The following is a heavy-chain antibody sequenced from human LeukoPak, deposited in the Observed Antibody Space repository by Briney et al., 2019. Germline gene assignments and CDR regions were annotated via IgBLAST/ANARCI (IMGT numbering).Heavy chain of an antibody. J-gene: IGHJ1*01. D-gene: IGHD6-13*01. CDR1: GFSFNISGVG. CDR3: AHLIAAADAEYFQR. Sequence: SGPTLVNPTQTLTLTCTFSGFSFNISGVGVGWFRQPPGKALEWLALIYWDDGKRYSPSLRSRLTITKDTSKNQVVLTMTNMDPVDTATYYCAHLIAAADAEYFQRWGQGTLVTVSS. V-gene: IGHV2-5*02. CDR2: IYWDDGK.